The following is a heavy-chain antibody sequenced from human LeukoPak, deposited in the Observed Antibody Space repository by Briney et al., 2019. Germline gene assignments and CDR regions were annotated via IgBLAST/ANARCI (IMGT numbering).Heavy chain of an antibody. CDR2: IYYSGST. D-gene: IGHD2-21*02. Sequence: SETLSLTCTVSGVSISSSSYYWGWIRQPPGKGLEWIGSIYYSGSTYYNPSLKSRVTISVDTSKNQFSLKLSSVTAADTAVYYCARLLVGTLYYFDYWGQGTLVTVSS. V-gene: IGHV4-39*01. J-gene: IGHJ4*02. CDR3: ARLLVGTLYYFDY. CDR1: GVSISSSSYY.